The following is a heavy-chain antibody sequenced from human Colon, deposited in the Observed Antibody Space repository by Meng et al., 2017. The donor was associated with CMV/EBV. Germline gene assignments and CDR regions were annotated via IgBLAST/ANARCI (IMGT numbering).Heavy chain of an antibody. J-gene: IGHJ6*02. D-gene: IGHD6-19*01. V-gene: IGHV3-53*01. CDR1: GFIVGDNY. CDR2: IFSGGGT. CDR3: ARGKQFYYGMDV. Sequence: GGSLRLSCAASGFIVGDNYMNWVRQAPGKGLEWISIIFSGGGTNYADSVKGRFTTSRDISKNTLFLQMNSLTAEETAVYYCARGKQFYYGMDVWGQGTTVTVSS.